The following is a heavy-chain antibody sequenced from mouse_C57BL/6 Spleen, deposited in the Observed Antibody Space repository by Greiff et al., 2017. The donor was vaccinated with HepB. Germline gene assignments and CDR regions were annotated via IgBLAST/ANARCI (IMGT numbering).Heavy chain of an antibody. D-gene: IGHD4-1*01. J-gene: IGHJ2*01. CDR2: IHPNSGST. Sequence: QVQLKQPGAELVKPGASVKLSCKASGYTFTSYWMHWVKQRPGQGLEWIGMIHPNSGSTNYNEKFKSKATLTVDKSSSTAYMQLSSLTSEDSAVYYGAIKLGQYFDYWGQGTTLTVSS. CDR1: GYTFTSYW. CDR3: AIKLGQYFDY. V-gene: IGHV1-64*01.